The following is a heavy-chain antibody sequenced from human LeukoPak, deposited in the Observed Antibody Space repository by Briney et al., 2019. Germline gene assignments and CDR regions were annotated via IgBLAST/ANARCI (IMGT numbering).Heavy chain of an antibody. J-gene: IGHJ4*02. CDR1: GFTFSSYG. CDR2: IRYDGSNT. CDR3: AKDGSSWNFDY. D-gene: IGHD6-13*01. V-gene: IGHV3-30*02. Sequence: GGSLRLSCAASGFTFSSYGMHWVRQAPGKGLEWVAIIRYDGSNTYYADSVKGRFTISRDNSKNTLDLQMNSLRAEDTAVYHCAKDGSSWNFDYWGQGTLVTVSS.